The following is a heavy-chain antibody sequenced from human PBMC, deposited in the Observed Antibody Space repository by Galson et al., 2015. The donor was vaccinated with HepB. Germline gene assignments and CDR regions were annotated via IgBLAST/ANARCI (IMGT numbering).Heavy chain of an antibody. CDR3: TRHKRKGAYYSGSGSSDTFDI. D-gene: IGHD3-10*01. CDR2: IYYSGSL. Sequence: TLSLTCTVSGGSISNGSFYWDWIRQPPGKGLEWIGSIYYSGSLYYNPSLKSRVTISVDTSNNQFSLKVNSVTAADTAVYYCTRHKRKGAYYSGSGSSDTFDIWGQGTMVTVSS. V-gene: IGHV4-39*01. J-gene: IGHJ3*02. CDR1: GGSISNGSFY.